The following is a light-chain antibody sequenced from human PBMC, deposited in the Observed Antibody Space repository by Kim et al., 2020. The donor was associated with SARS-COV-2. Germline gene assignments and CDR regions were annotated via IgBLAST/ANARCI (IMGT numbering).Light chain of an antibody. J-gene: IGKJ4*01. CDR3: QQPNIYPLT. CDR2: GAS. V-gene: IGKV1-9*01. Sequence: DIQLTQSPSFMSASVGDRVTINCRASQGINSFLAWYQQKPGKAPKLLIYGASTLQSGVPSRFSGSGSGTEFTLTISSLQPEDFAIYYCQQPNIYPLTFGGGTKVDIK. CDR1: QGINSF.